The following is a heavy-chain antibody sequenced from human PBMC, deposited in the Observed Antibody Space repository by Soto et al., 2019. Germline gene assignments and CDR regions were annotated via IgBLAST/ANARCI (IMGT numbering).Heavy chain of an antibody. CDR2: IKSKIDGGTT. J-gene: IGHJ6*03. V-gene: IGHV3-15*01. D-gene: IGHD2-2*01. CDR3: TTVLPVARDYYYYSMDV. Sequence: GGSLRLSCAASGFTFSNAWMSWVRQAPGKGQEWVGRIKSKIDGGTTDYAAPVKGRFTMSRDDSKNTLYLQMNTLKTEDTAVYYCTTVLPVARDYYYYSMDVWGKGTTVTVSS. CDR1: GFTFSNAW.